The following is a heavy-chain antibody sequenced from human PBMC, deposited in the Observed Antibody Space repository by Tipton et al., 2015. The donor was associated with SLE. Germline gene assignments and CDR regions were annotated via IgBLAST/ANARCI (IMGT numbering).Heavy chain of an antibody. J-gene: IGHJ4*02. Sequence: SLRLSCVVSGFTFSRYWMSWVRQAPGKGLEWVANINQDGSEKYHVDSVKGRFTISRDNAKNSLDLQMNSLRVEDTAVYYCAREGQLAVDYWGQGTLVTVSS. D-gene: IGHD6-6*01. CDR1: GFTFSRYW. V-gene: IGHV3-7*01. CDR2: INQDGSEK. CDR3: AREGQLAVDY.